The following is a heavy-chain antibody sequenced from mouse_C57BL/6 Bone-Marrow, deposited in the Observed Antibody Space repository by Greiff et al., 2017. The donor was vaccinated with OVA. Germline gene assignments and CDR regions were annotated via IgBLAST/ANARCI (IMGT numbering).Heavy chain of an antibody. CDR1: GFNIKNTY. V-gene: IGHV14-3*01. CDR3: ARGNFGSSFYAMDN. J-gene: IGHJ4*01. CDR2: IDPANDIT. D-gene: IGHD1-1*01. Sequence: VQLKQSVAELVRPGASVKLSCTASGFNIKNTYMHWVKQRPEQGLEWIGRIDPANDITKYAQKFQGKATMTADTSTNTAYLQLSSLASEDTAVYCCARGNFGSSFYAMDNWGQGTSVTGSS.